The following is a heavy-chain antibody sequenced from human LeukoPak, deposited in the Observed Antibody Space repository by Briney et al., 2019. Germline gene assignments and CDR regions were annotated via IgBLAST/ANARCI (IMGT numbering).Heavy chain of an antibody. CDR3: AKRVTVTTKYFDS. D-gene: IGHD4-17*01. CDR2: IGTGGET. J-gene: IGHJ4*02. V-gene: IGHV3-23*01. Sequence: PGGFLRLSCAASGFIFSAYAMSWVRQAPGQGLEWISVIGTGGETHYADSVRGRFTISRSNFKNTLYLQMNSLRAEDTAVYYCAKRVTVTTKYFDSWGQGTLVTVSS. CDR1: GFIFSAYA.